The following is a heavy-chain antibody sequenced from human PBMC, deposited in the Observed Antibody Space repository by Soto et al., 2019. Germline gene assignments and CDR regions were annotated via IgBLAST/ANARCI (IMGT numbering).Heavy chain of an antibody. V-gene: IGHV1-3*01. CDR1: GYTFTSYA. Sequence: GASVKVSCKASGYTFTSYAMHWVRQAPGQRLEWMGWINAGNGNTKYSQKFQGRVTITRDTSASTAYMELSSLRSEDTAVYYCARFPPYCCSTRCYLGWFDPWGKGTLVTVS. CDR2: INAGNGNT. J-gene: IGHJ5*02. D-gene: IGHD2-2*01. CDR3: ARFPPYCCSTRCYLGWFDP.